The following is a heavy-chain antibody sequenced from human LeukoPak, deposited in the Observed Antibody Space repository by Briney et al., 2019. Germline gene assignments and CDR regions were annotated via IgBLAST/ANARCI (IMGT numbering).Heavy chain of an antibody. Sequence: GGSLRLSCAASEFSVGSNYMTWVRQAPGKGLEWVSLIYSGGSTYYADSVKGRFTISRDNSKNTLYLQMNSLRAEDTAVYYCAKWNYYDSSGYQRPRYYFDYWGQGTLVTVSS. J-gene: IGHJ4*02. CDR1: EFSVGSNY. D-gene: IGHD3-22*01. CDR3: AKWNYYDSSGYQRPRYYFDY. V-gene: IGHV3-66*01. CDR2: IYSGGST.